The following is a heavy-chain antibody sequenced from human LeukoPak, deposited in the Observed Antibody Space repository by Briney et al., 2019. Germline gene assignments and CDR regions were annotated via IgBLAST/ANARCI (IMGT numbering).Heavy chain of an antibody. V-gene: IGHV4-59*12. CDR3: ARAPRITMVRGAPHWFDP. D-gene: IGHD3-10*01. CDR2: IYYSGST. CDR1: GGSISSYY. J-gene: IGHJ5*02. Sequence: SETLSLTCTVSGGSISSYYWSWIRQPPGKGLEWIGYIYYSGSTNYNPSLKSRVTISVDTSKNQFSLKLSSVTAADTAVYYCARAPRITMVRGAPHWFDPWGQGTLVTVSS.